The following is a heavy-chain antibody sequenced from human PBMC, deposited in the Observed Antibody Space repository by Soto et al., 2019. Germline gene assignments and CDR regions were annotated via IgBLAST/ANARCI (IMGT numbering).Heavy chain of an antibody. CDR3: ARSPTLGSTMVRGVRDYYYMDV. D-gene: IGHD3-10*01. CDR2: IIPILGVT. CDR1: GYTLTELS. Sequence: ASVKVSCKVSGYTLTELSMHWVRQAPGKGLEWMGGIIPILGVTNYAQKFQGRVTITADKSASTAYMELSSLRSEDTAVYYCARSPTLGSTMVRGVRDYYYMDVWGKGTTVTVSS. V-gene: IGHV1-24*01. J-gene: IGHJ6*03.